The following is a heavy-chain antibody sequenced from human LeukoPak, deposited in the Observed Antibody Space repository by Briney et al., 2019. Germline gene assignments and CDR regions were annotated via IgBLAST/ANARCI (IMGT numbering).Heavy chain of an antibody. CDR3: ARDPVEWELLLDY. CDR1: GFTFSSYW. D-gene: IGHD1-26*01. Sequence: GGSLGLSCAASGFTFSSYWMGWVRQAPGKRLEWVANMNIDGSEKYYADSAKGRFTISRDNARNSVYLQMNSLRVEDTAVYYCARDPVEWELLLDYWGQGTLVTVSS. CDR2: MNIDGSEK. J-gene: IGHJ4*02. V-gene: IGHV3-7*01.